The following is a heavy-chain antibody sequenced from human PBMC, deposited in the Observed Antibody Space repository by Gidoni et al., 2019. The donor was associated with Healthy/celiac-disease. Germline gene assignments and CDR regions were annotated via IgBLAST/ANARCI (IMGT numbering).Heavy chain of an antibody. CDR1: GFTFSSYA. D-gene: IGHD6-19*01. V-gene: IGHV3-23*01. Sequence: EVQLLESGGGLVQPGGSLRLSCAASGFTFSSYAMSWVRQAPGKGLGWVSAISGSGGSTYYAESVKGRFTISRDNSKNTLYLQMNSLRAEDTAVYYCAKRTGYSSGREDYWGQGTLVTVSS. CDR3: AKRTGYSSGREDY. J-gene: IGHJ4*02. CDR2: ISGSGGST.